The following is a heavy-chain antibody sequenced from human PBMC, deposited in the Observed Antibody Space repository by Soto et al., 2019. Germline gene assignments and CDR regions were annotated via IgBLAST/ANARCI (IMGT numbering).Heavy chain of an antibody. D-gene: IGHD2-15*01. CDR3: ARWIRSVAYDY. V-gene: IGHV3-33*01. Sequence: QVQLVESGGGVVQPGTSLRLSGAASGFTFSTYGMHWARQAPGKGLEWVASIHHDGSNTYYADTAKGRFTVSKDNSKHTFFLQLDSLRVGDTTVYFCARWIRSVAYDYGGQGTLLIGSS. J-gene: IGHJ4*02. CDR1: GFTFSTYG. CDR2: IHHDGSNT.